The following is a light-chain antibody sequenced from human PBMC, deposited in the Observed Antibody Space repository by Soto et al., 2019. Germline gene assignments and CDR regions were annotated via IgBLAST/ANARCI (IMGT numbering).Light chain of an antibody. Sequence: QAVVTQPPSVSGAPGQRVTISCTGSSSNIGAGYDVHWYQQLPGTAPKLLIFDNSYRPSGVPDRFSGSKSGTSASLAITGLQAEDEADYYCQSYDSSLSGVLFGGGTKLTVL. J-gene: IGLJ2*01. CDR2: DNS. CDR1: SSNIGAGYD. CDR3: QSYDSSLSGVL. V-gene: IGLV1-40*01.